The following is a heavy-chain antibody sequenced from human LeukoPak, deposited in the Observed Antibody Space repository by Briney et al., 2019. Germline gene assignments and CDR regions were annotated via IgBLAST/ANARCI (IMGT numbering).Heavy chain of an antibody. CDR3: ARGGFYCGGDCYLDY. CDR2: ISSSSYI. V-gene: IGHV3-21*01. D-gene: IGHD2-21*02. Sequence: GGSLRLSCAASGFTFSSYAMSWVRQAPGKGLEWVSSISSSSYIYYADSVKGRFTISRDNAKNSLYLQMNSLRAEDTAVYYCARGGFYCGGDCYLDYWGQGTLVTVSS. J-gene: IGHJ4*02. CDR1: GFTFSSYA.